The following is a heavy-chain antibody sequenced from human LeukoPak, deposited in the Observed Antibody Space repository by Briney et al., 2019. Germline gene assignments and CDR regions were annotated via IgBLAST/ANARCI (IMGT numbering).Heavy chain of an antibody. CDR2: IKQDGSER. D-gene: IGHD4-17*01. Sequence: PGGSLRLSCAASGFTFSHYWMSWVRQAPGKGLEWVANIKQDGSERHYVASVKGRFTISRDNAKNSLYLQMNSLRAEDTAVYYCANEIRPNDYWGQGTLVTVSS. CDR1: GFTFSHYW. CDR3: ANEIRPNDY. J-gene: IGHJ4*02. V-gene: IGHV3-7*03.